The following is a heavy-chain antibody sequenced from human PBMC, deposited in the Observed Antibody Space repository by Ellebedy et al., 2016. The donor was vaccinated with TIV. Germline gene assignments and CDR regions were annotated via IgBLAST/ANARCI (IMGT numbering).Heavy chain of an antibody. CDR2: IYSGGGT. Sequence: GESLKISCAASGFTVSSNSMNWVRQAPGKRLEWVSVIYSGGGTSYADSVKGRFTSFRDTSKNTLFLQMNSLRAEDTAVYYCARKHLYGLDWGQGTLVTVSS. J-gene: IGHJ4*02. CDR3: ARKHLYGLD. V-gene: IGHV3-66*01. CDR1: GFTVSSNS. D-gene: IGHD3-10*01.